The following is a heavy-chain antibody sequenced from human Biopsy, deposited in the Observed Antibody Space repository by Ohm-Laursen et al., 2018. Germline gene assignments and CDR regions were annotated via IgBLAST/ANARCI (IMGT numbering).Heavy chain of an antibody. CDR3: ARATNSTGWPYYYFYGMDV. Sequence: GTLSLTCTVSGGSISSDYWSWIRQTPGKGLEWIGYIYYSGSTNYNPSLKSRVTISVDTSKNQFSLRLNSVTAADTAVYYCARATNSTGWPYYYFYGMDVWGQGSTVPVSS. V-gene: IGHV4-59*01. CDR1: GGSISSDY. J-gene: IGHJ6*02. CDR2: IYYSGST. D-gene: IGHD2/OR15-2a*01.